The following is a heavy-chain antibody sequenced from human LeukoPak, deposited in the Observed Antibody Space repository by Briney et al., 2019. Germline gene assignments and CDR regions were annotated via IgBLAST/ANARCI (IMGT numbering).Heavy chain of an antibody. D-gene: IGHD3/OR15-3a*01. CDR3: ARQTGSGLFILP. J-gene: IGHJ4*02. Sequence: SETLSLTCTVSGGSISISSYYWGWILHPPVKGLEGIGSIYYSVNTYYNASLKSQVSISRDTSKNQFSLRLTSVTAADTAVYYCARQTGSGLFILPGGQGTLVTVSS. V-gene: IGHV4-39*01. CDR2: IYYSVNT. CDR1: GGSISISSYY.